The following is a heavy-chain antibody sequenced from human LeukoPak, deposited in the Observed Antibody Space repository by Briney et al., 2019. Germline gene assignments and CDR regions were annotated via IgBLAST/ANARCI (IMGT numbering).Heavy chain of an antibody. CDR2: INHSGST. J-gene: IGHJ4*02. CDR3: ARLGYCSGGSCS. Sequence: SETLSLTCTVSGGSISSSSYYWGWIRQPPGKGLEWIGEINHSGSTNYNPSLKSRVTISVDTSKNQFSLKLSSVTAADTAVYYCARLGYCSGGSCSWGQGTLVTVSS. V-gene: IGHV4-39*07. CDR1: GGSISSSSYY. D-gene: IGHD2-15*01.